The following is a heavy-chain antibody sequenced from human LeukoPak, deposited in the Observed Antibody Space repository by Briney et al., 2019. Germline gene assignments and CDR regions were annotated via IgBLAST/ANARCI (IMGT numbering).Heavy chain of an antibody. J-gene: IGHJ4*01. D-gene: IGHD5-18*01. V-gene: IGHV4-34*01. CDR1: GGSFRNYY. Sequence: SETLSLTCAVYGGSFRNYYWSWIRQPPGKGLEWIGEINHSGSTKYNPSLKSRVTISVDRSKNQFSLKLSSVTAADTAVYYCASRGPGADTAMGQFDYWGQEPWSPSPQ. CDR2: INHSGST. CDR3: ASRGPGADTAMGQFDY.